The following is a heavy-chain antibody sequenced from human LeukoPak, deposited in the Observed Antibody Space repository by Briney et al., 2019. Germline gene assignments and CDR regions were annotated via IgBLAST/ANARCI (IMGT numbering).Heavy chain of an antibody. V-gene: IGHV3-33*01. CDR2: IWYDGSNK. CDR1: GFTFSSYG. D-gene: IGHD3-3*01. Sequence: PGGSLRLSCAASGFTFSSYGMHWVRQAPGKGLEWVAVIWYDGSNKYYADSVKGRFTISRDNSKNTLYLQMNSLRAEDTAVYYCARDLTPAYYDFWSGYCLDYWGQGTLVTVSS. J-gene: IGHJ4*02. CDR3: ARDLTPAYYDFWSGYCLDY.